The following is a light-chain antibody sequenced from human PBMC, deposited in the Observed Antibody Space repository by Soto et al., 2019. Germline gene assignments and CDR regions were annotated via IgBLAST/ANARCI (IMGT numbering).Light chain of an antibody. J-gene: IGKJ1*01. CDR2: SAS. CDR3: QQYGSSPLT. CDR1: QSVSTNY. V-gene: IGKV3-20*01. Sequence: EIVLTQSPGTLSLSPGERATLSCRASQSVSTNYLGWYQQKPGQAPRLLIYSASSRAAGIPARFSGSGSGTDFTLTISRLEPEDVAVYYCQQYGSSPLTFGQGTKVEI.